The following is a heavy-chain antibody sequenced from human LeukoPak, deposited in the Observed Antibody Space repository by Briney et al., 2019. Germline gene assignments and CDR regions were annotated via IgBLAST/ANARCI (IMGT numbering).Heavy chain of an antibody. J-gene: IGHJ4*02. CDR2: IYSGGST. D-gene: IGHD3-3*01. CDR1: GFTFSSNY. CDR3: ARVSGDFWSGYPYYFDC. Sequence: PGGSLRLSCAASGFTFSSNYMSWVRQAPGKGLEWVSVIYSGGSTYYADSVKGRFTISRDNSKNTLYLQMNSLRAEDTAVYYCARVSGDFWSGYPYYFDCWGQGTLVTVSS. V-gene: IGHV3-53*01.